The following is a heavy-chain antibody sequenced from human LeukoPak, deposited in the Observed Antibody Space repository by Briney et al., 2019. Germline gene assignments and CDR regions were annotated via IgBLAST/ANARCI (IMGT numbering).Heavy chain of an antibody. V-gene: IGHV2-5*02. D-gene: IGHD3-10*01. Sequence: SGPTLVNPTQTLTLTCTFSGFSLSTSGVTVGWIRQPPGKALEWLALIYWDDDKRYSPFLKSRLTITKDTSKNQVVLTMTNMDPVDTATYYCAHTQVVRGVIVTYYFDYWGQGTLVTVSS. CDR3: AHTQVVRGVIVTYYFDY. J-gene: IGHJ4*02. CDR2: IYWDDDK. CDR1: GFSLSTSGVT.